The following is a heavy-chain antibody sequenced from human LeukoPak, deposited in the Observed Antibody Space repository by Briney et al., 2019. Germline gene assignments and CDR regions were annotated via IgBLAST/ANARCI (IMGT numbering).Heavy chain of an antibody. Sequence: QPGGSLRLSCAASRFTFSSYAMSWVRQAPGKGLEWVSAISGNGDSTYYADSVKGRFTISRDNSKNTLYLQMNSLRAEDTAVCYCANHAPADYGDYWGQGTLVTVSS. CDR2: ISGNGDST. J-gene: IGHJ4*02. CDR3: ANHAPADYGDY. CDR1: RFTFSSYA. V-gene: IGHV3-23*01.